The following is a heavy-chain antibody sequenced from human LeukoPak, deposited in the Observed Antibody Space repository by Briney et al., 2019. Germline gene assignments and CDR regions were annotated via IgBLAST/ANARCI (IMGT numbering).Heavy chain of an antibody. CDR2: ISGSGDST. Sequence: GGSLRLSCAASGFTFGSYVMTWVRQAPGKGLEGVSSISGSGDSTNYTDPVKGRFTISRDNSKNTLYLQMNSLRAEDTAIYYCAKVLFIQPCGFDLWGQGTLVTVSS. CDR1: GFTFGSYV. J-gene: IGHJ5*02. V-gene: IGHV3-23*01. D-gene: IGHD5-18*01. CDR3: AKVLFIQPCGFDL.